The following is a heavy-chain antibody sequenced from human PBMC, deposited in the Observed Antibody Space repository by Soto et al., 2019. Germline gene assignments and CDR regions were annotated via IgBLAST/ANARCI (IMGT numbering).Heavy chain of an antibody. V-gene: IGHV4-59*01. CDR2: VYFSGNT. CDR1: GGSLSSYY. J-gene: IGHJ5*02. Sequence: SETLSLTCTVSGGSLSSYYWTWIRQSPGKGLEWIGYVYFSGNTNYNPSLKSRVTISIETSKNQFSLKLASVTAADTAFYYCGSVRPSGYVLSWGQGTLVTVSS. CDR3: GSVRPSGYVLS. D-gene: IGHD6-25*01.